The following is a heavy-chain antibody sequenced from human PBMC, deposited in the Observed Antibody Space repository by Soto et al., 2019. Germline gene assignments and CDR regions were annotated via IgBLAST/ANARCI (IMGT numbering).Heavy chain of an antibody. V-gene: IGHV4-30-2*01. CDR3: ARVPSP. Sequence: SETLSLTCAVSDGSISSGGYSWSWIRQPPGKGLEWIGYTYHSGSTYYNPSLKSRVTISVDRSKNQFSLKLSSVTAADTAVYYCARVPSPWGQGTLVTVSS. CDR1: DGSISSGGYS. CDR2: TYHSGST. J-gene: IGHJ5*02.